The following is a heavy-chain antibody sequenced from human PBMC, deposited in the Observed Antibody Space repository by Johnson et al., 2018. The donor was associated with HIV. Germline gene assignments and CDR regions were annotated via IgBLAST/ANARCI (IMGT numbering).Heavy chain of an antibody. CDR1: GFTVSSNY. V-gene: IGHV3-66*02. Sequence: VQLVESGGGLVQPGGSLRLSCAASGFTVSSNYMSWVRQAPGKGLEWVSVIYSGGRTYYADSVKGRFTISRDNSKNTRYLQMSSLRVEDTAVYCCARVRIIYSSSSHAFDIWGQGTMVTVSS. J-gene: IGHJ3*02. D-gene: IGHD6-6*01. CDR3: ARVRIIYSSSSHAFDI. CDR2: IYSGGRT.